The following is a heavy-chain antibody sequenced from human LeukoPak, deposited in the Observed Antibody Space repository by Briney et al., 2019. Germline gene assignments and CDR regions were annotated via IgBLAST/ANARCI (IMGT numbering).Heavy chain of an antibody. D-gene: IGHD6-13*01. CDR2: ISWNSGSI. CDR1: GFTFDDYA. CDR3: AKDKGSSWYPYDAFDI. Sequence: GGSLRLSCAASGFTFDDYAMHWVRQAPGKGLEWVSGISWNSGSIGYADSVKGRFTISRDNAKNSLYLQMNSLRAEDMALYYCAKDKGSSWYPYDAFDIRGQGTMVTVSS. J-gene: IGHJ3*02. V-gene: IGHV3-9*03.